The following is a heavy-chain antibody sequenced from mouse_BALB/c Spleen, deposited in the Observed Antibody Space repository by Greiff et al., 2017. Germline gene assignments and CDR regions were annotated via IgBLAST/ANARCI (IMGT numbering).Heavy chain of an antibody. V-gene: IGHV5-6-3*01. D-gene: IGHD2-4*01. CDR2: INSNGGST. CDR3: ARDYYDYAWFAY. Sequence: DVKLVESGGGLVQPGGSLKLSCAASGFTFSSYGMSWVRQTPDKRLELVATINSNGGSTYYPDSVKGRFTISRDNAKNTLYLQMSSLKSEDTAMYYCARDYYDYAWFAYWGQGTLVTVSA. J-gene: IGHJ3*01. CDR1: GFTFSSYG.